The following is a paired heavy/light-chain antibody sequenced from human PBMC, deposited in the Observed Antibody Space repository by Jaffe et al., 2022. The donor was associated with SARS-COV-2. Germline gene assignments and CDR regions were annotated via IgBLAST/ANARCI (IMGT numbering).Heavy chain of an antibody. Sequence: QVQLQESGPGLVKPSETLSLTCTISGGSVSTDYWSWFRRPPGKGLEWIGYVSYSGITNYNPSLNSRITISIDTSKTQISLKLNSVTAADTAAYYCARRHTTGYYYLWGQGTLVTVSS. D-gene: IGHD3-22*01. CDR2: VSYSGIT. V-gene: IGHV4-59*02. J-gene: IGHJ5*02. CDR1: GGSVSTDY. CDR3: ARRHTTGYYYL.
Light chain of an antibody. CDR2: AAS. V-gene: IGKV1-9*01. J-gene: IGKJ4*01. CDR1: QGISRF. Sequence: DIQLTQSPSFLSASVGDRVTITCRASQGISRFLAWYQQKPGKAPELLIYAASTLQSGVPSRFSGSGSGTEFTLTISSLQPEDFATYSCQQLNSYPLTFGGGTKVEIK. CDR3: QQLNSYPLT.